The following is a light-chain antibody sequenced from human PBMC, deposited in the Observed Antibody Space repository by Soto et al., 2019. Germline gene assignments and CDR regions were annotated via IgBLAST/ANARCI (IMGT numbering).Light chain of an antibody. J-gene: IGLJ1*01. CDR1: SSDVGGYNY. Sequence: QSVLTQPPSASGSPGQSVAISCTGTSSDVGGYNYVSWYQQHPGKAPKLMIYEVNKRPSGVPDRFSGSKSGNTASLTVPGLQAEDEADYYCSSYTSSSTYVFGTGTKVTVL. CDR3: SSYTSSSTYV. CDR2: EVN. V-gene: IGLV2-8*01.